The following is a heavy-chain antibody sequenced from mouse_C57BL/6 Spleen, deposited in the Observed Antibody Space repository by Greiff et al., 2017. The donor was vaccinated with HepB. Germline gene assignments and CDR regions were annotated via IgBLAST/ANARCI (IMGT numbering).Heavy chain of an antibody. CDR2: FHPYNDDT. CDR1: GYTFTTYP. Sequence: VNVVESGAELVKPGASVKMSCKASGYTFTTYPIEWMKQNHGKSLEWIGNFHPYNDDTKYNEKFKGKATLTVEKSSSTVYLELSRLTSDDSAVYYCARRALVAGDYYAMDYWGQGTSVTVSS. V-gene: IGHV1-47*01. J-gene: IGHJ4*01. CDR3: ARRALVAGDYYAMDY. D-gene: IGHD1-1*01.